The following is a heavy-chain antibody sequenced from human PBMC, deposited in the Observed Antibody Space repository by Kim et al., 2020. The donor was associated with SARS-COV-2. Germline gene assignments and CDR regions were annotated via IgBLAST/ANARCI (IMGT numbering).Heavy chain of an antibody. CDR3: ARAACSGYVKPSPPRSFDY. J-gene: IGHJ4*02. CDR2: MYPGDSDT. CDR1: GYSFANYW. Sequence: GESLKISCKGSGYSFANYWIGWVRQMPGKGLEWMGIMYPGDSDTSYRPSFQGQVTISADKSISTAYLQWSSLKASDTAMYYCARAACSGYVKPSPPRSFDYWGEGALVTVSS. V-gene: IGHV5-51*01. D-gene: IGHD5-12*01.